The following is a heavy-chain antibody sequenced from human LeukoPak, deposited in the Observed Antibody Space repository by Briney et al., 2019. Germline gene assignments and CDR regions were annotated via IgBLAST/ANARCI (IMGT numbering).Heavy chain of an antibody. J-gene: IGHJ4*02. CDR1: GGSVSSGSYY. D-gene: IGHD4-17*01. Sequence: SETLSLTCTVSGGSVSSGSYYWSWIRQPPGKGLEWIGYIYYSGSTNYNPSLKSRVTISVDTSKNQFSLKLSSVTAADTAVYYCARADYGDYVSYWGQGTLVTVSS. CDR3: ARADYGDYVSY. V-gene: IGHV4-61*01. CDR2: IYYSGST.